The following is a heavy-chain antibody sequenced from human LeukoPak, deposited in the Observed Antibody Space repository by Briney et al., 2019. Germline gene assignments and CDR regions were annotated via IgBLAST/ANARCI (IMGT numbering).Heavy chain of an antibody. CDR1: GFTFNTYA. D-gene: IGHD7-27*01. CDR3: ARNWELDY. CDR2: ISGRTTTT. V-gene: IGHV3-23*01. J-gene: IGHJ4*02. Sequence: QPGGSLRLSCAASGFTFNTYAMFWVRQAPGKGLGWVSAISGRTTTTYYADSVKGRFTISRDNSKSTLYLQMNSLSAEDTAVYYCARNWELDYWGQGTLVTVSS.